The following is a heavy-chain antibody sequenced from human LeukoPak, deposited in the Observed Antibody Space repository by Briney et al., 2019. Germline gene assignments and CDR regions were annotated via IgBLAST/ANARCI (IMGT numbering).Heavy chain of an antibody. CDR2: IYYSGST. Sequence: PSETLSLTCTVSGGSISSYYWSWIRQPPGKGLEWIGYIYYSGSTNYNPSLKSRVTISVDTSKNQFSLKLSSVTAADTAVYYCARDLGVRQTAFDIWGQGTMVTVSS. D-gene: IGHD3-10*01. V-gene: IGHV4-59*01. CDR1: GGSISSYY. CDR3: ARDLGVRQTAFDI. J-gene: IGHJ3*02.